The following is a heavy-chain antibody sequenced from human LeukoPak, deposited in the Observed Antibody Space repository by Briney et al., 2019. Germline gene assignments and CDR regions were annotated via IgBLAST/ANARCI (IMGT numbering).Heavy chain of an antibody. J-gene: IGHJ5*02. CDR2: ISYDVSNK. V-gene: IGHV3-30*18. Sequence: GRSLRPSCPAAGFTFSSYGMHWVRQAPGKGLEWVAVISYDVSNKYYADSVKGRFTISRDNSNNTLYLQMNSLRAEDTAVYYCAKDLGWNGWANWFDPWGQGTLVTVSS. CDR1: GFTFSSYG. CDR3: AKDLGWNGWANWFDP. D-gene: IGHD6-19*01.